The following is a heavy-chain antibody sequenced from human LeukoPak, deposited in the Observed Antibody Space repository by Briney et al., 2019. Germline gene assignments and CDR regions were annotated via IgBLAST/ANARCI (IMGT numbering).Heavy chain of an antibody. V-gene: IGHV3-11*01. D-gene: IGHD2-21*01. Sequence: GGSLRLSCAASGFTFSDYYMSWIRQAPGKGLEWVSYISSSGSTIYYADSVKGRFTISRDNAKNPLYLQMNSLRAEDTAVYYCARDPAHLFHYYYYGMDVWGQGTTVTVSS. CDR2: ISSSGSTI. CDR1: GFTFSDYY. J-gene: IGHJ6*02. CDR3: ARDPAHLFHYYYYGMDV.